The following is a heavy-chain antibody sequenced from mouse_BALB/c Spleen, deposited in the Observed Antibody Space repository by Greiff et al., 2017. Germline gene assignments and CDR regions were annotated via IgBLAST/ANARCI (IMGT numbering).Heavy chain of an antibody. CDR1: GFTFSSYG. V-gene: IGHV5-6*02. CDR3: ASRFAY. Sequence: DVKLQESGGDLVKPGGSLKLSCAASGFTFSSYGMSWVRQTPDKRLEWVATISSGGSYTYYPDSVKGRFTISRDNAKNTLYLQMSSLKSEDTAMYYCASRFAYWGQGTLVTVSA. J-gene: IGHJ3*01. CDR2: ISSGGSYT.